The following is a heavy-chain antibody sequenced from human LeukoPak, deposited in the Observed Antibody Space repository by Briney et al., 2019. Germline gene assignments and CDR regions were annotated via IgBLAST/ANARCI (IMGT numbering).Heavy chain of an antibody. V-gene: IGHV1-69*13. J-gene: IGHJ6*02. CDR3: ARGCSGGACYYYGMDV. D-gene: IGHD2-15*01. CDR2: IIPIFGTA. Sequence: SVKVSCKASGGTFSSYAISWVRQAPGQGLEWMGGIIPIFGTANYAQKFQGRVTITADESTSTAYMELSSLRTEDTAVYYCARGCSGGACYYYGMDVWGQGTTVTVSS. CDR1: GGTFSSYA.